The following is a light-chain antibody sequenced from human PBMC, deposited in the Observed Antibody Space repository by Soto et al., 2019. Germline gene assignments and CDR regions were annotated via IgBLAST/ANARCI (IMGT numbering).Light chain of an antibody. J-gene: IGLJ1*01. CDR1: SSNIGAGYD. CDR3: QSYDSGLSAFYV. Sequence: QSVLTQPPSVSGAPGQRVTIPCTGSSSNIGAGYDVHWYQQLPGTAPKLLIYHNSDRPSGVPDRFSGSKSGTSASLAITGLQAEDEADYYCQSYDSGLSAFYVFGTGTKVTVL. V-gene: IGLV1-40*01. CDR2: HNS.